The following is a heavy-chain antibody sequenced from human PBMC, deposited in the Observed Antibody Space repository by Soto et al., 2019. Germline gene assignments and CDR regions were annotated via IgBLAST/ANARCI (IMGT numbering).Heavy chain of an antibody. CDR3: ARGPTTEKVDS. CDR2: IYYSGST. Sequence: SETLSLTCTVSGGSISSYYWSWIRQPPGKGLEWIGYIYYSGSTNYNPSLKSRVTISVDTSKNQFSLKLSSVTAADTAVYYCARGPTTEKVDSWGQGILVTVSS. J-gene: IGHJ4*02. CDR1: GGSISSYY. V-gene: IGHV4-59*08.